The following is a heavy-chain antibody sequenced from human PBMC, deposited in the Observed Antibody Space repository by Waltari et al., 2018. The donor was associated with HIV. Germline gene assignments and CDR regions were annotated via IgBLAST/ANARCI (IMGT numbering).Heavy chain of an antibody. J-gene: IGHJ4*02. CDR1: GGSFSGYY. Sequence: QVQLQESGPGLVKPSETLSLTCSVSGGSFSGYYWNWIRQTPGKGLEWIGSFYYTGTTNSNPSLMRRVTISGDTSRNQFSLKLSSVTAADTAIYYCAREAGGSGWKFDYWGQGALVTVSS. V-gene: IGHV4-59*01. CDR3: AREAGGSGWKFDY. CDR2: FYYTGTT. D-gene: IGHD6-19*01.